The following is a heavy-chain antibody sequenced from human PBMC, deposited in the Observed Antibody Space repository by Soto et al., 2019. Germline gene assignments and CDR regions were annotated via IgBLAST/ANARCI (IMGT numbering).Heavy chain of an antibody. D-gene: IGHD6-6*01. V-gene: IGHV3-53*01. CDR2: IYSGGTT. CDR3: ARDRPLERAFDF. Sequence: PXEFLSLSCAASGPTVSNNYMTWVRQAPGKGLEWVSAIYSGGTTYYADSVKGRFTISRDISKNTVSLEMRSLRAEDTAVYYCARDRPLERAFDFWGQGTMVTVSS. J-gene: IGHJ3*01. CDR1: GPTVSNNY.